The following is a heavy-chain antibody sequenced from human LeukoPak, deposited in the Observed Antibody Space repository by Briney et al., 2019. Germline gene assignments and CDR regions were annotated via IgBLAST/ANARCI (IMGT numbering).Heavy chain of an antibody. CDR2: IRYDGSNK. CDR3: AKTQLGYCSSTSCYLDY. Sequence: GGSLRLSCAASGFTFSSYGMHWVRQAPGKGLEWVASIRYDGSNKYYADSVKGRFTISRDNSKNTLYLQMNSLRAEDTAVYYCAKTQLGYCSSTSCYLDYWGQGTLVTVSS. J-gene: IGHJ4*02. V-gene: IGHV3-30*02. D-gene: IGHD2-2*01. CDR1: GFTFSSYG.